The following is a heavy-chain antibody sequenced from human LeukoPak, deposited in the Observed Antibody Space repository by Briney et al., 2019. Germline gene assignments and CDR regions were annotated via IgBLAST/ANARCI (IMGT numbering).Heavy chain of an antibody. Sequence: GASXKVSCKASGYTFTSYGISWVRQAPGQGLEWMGWISAYNGKTNYAQKLQGRVTMTTDTSTSTAYMELRSLRSDDTAVYYCARHPGVEYYYDSSGFYYWGQGTLVTVSS. V-gene: IGHV1-18*01. CDR3: ARHPGVEYYYDSSGFYY. D-gene: IGHD3-22*01. J-gene: IGHJ4*02. CDR2: ISAYNGKT. CDR1: GYTFTSYG.